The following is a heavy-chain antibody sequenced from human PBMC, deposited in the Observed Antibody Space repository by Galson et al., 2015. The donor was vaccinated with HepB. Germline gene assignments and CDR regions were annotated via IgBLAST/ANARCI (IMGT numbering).Heavy chain of an antibody. J-gene: IGHJ4*02. V-gene: IGHV3-9*01. CDR3: ASEWSVRTGAGI. Sequence: SLRLSCAASGFIFEDYAMHWVRQAPGKGLEWVSGISWNSGTIGYADSVKGRFTISRDNAKNSLYLQMNSLRAEDTAVYYCASEWSVRTGAGIWGQGTLVTVSS. CDR2: ISWNSGTI. CDR1: GFIFEDYA. D-gene: IGHD3-10*01.